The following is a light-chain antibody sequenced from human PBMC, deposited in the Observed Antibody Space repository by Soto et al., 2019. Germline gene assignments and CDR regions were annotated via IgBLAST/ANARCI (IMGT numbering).Light chain of an antibody. CDR3: YQRQYWPPIT. Sequence: VLTQSTATPSLSPGERAPLSRRTRPSVSVYVDWYQQKPGPAPRLLISDASNRATGIPARVSGSGSGTDFTLTISSLEPEDFAVYYCYQRQYWPPITFGQGTRLE. J-gene: IGKJ5*01. CDR1: PSVSVY. CDR2: DAS. V-gene: IGKV3-11*01.